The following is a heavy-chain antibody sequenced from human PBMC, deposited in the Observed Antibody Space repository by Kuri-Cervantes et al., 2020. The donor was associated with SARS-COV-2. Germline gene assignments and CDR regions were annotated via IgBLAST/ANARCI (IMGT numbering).Heavy chain of an antibody. CDR1: GGTFSSYA. D-gene: IGHD3-22*01. Sequence: SVKVSCKASGGTFSSYAISWVRQAPGQGLEWMGGIIPIFGTANYAQKFQGRVTITADESTSTAYMELSSLRSEDTAVYYCARRDKYYYDSSGYYYGYYYGMGVWGQGTTVTVSS. V-gene: IGHV1-69*13. J-gene: IGHJ6*02. CDR2: IIPIFGTA. CDR3: ARRDKYYYDSSGYYYGYYYGMGV.